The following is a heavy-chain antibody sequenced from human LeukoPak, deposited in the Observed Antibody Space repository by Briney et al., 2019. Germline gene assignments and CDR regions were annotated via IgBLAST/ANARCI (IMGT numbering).Heavy chain of an antibody. CDR2: IIPIFGTA. V-gene: IGHV1-69*05. D-gene: IGHD3-10*01. CDR1: GGTFSSYA. CDR3: AVRGVTMVRGAPRGSYGMDV. Sequence: SVKVSCKASGGTFSSYAISWVRQAPGQGLEWMGGIIPIFGTANYAQKFQGRVTITRDTSASTAYMELSSLRSKDTAVYYCAVRGVTMVRGAPRGSYGMDVWGQGTTVTVSS. J-gene: IGHJ6*02.